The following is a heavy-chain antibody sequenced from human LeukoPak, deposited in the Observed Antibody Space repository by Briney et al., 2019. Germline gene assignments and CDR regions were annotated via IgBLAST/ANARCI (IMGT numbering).Heavy chain of an antibody. D-gene: IGHD5-12*01. Sequence: PGGSLRLSCAASGFTFSSYSMNWVRQAPGKGLEWVSSISSSSSYIYYADSVKGRFTISRDNAKNSLYLQMNSLRAEDTAVYYCARSPGGVATIRPFVAFDIWGQGTMVTVSS. V-gene: IGHV3-21*04. J-gene: IGHJ3*02. CDR3: ARSPGGVATIRPFVAFDI. CDR2: ISSSSSYI. CDR1: GFTFSSYS.